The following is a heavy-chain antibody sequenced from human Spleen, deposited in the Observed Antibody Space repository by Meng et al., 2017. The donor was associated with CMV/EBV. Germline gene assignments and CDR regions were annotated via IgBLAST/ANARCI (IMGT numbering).Heavy chain of an antibody. J-gene: IGHJ4*02. Sequence: GESLKISCAASGFTFSSYWMSWVRQVPGKGPEWISSISTSGTTIYYADSVKGRFTISRDNAKNSLYLQMNTLTVADTALYYCAREQGIVGGYCSSGTMCHHFDNWGQGTLVTVSS. CDR1: GFTFSSYW. CDR2: ISTSGTTI. CDR3: AREQGIVGGYCSSGTMCHHFDN. V-gene: IGHV3-48*04. D-gene: IGHD2-2*01.